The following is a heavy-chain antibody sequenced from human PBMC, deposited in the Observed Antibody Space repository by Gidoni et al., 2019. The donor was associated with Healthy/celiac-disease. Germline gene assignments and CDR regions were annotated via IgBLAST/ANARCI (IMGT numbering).Heavy chain of an antibody. D-gene: IGHD5-18*01. CDR3: TTGGYSYGVFDY. CDR2: IKSKTDGGTT. V-gene: IGHV3-15*01. CDR1: GFTFSNAW. J-gene: IGHJ4*02. Sequence: EVQLVESGGGLVKPGGSLRLSCAASGFTFSNAWRSWVRQAPGKGLEWVGRIKSKTDGGTTDYAAPVKGRFTISRDDSKNTLYLQMNSLKTEDTAVYYCTTGGYSYGVFDYWGQGTLVTVSS.